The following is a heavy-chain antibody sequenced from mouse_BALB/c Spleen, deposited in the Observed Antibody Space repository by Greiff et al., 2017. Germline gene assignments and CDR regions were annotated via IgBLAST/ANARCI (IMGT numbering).Heavy chain of an antibody. D-gene: IGHD2-1*01. CDR2: ISSGGSYT. CDR1: GFTFSSYG. CDR3: ARHGNPYDYAMDY. J-gene: IGHJ4*01. V-gene: IGHV5-6*01. Sequence: EVKLVESGGDLVKPGGSLKLSCAASGFTFSSYGMSWVRQTPDKRLEWVATISSGGSYTYYPDSVKGRFTISRDNAKNTLYLQMSSLKSEDTAMYYCARHGNPYDYAMDYWGQGTSVTVSS.